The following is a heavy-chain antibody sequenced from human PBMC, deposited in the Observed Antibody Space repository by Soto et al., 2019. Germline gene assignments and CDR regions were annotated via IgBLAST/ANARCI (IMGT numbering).Heavy chain of an antibody. J-gene: IGHJ6*02. Sequence: QVQLVQSGAEVKKPGASVRVSCKASGYTFTSNDITWVRQAPGQGLEWMGWMDPNSGVSGYAQRFQGRVTMTRNTSITTANMELSSLTSEDTAVYYCARTRKFDFWRKGLDVWGQGTTVTVSS. D-gene: IGHD3-3*01. CDR2: MDPNSGVS. CDR1: GYTFTSND. CDR3: ARTRKFDFWRKGLDV. V-gene: IGHV1-8*01.